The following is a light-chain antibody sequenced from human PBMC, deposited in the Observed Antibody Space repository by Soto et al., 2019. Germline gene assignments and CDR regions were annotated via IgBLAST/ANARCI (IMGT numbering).Light chain of an antibody. J-gene: IGLJ3*02. V-gene: IGLV2-14*01. CDR1: GSNVGSSA. Sequence: QPVLTQPPSASGTPGQRVTISCSGSGSNVGSSAVNWYQQHPGKAPKLMIYGVSNRPSGVSNRFSGSKSGNAASLTISGLQAEDEADYYCSSYTSYTTLWVFGGGTKLTVL. CDR3: SSYTSYTTLWV. CDR2: GVS.